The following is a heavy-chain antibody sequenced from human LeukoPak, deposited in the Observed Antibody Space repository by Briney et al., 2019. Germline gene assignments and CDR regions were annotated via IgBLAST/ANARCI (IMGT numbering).Heavy chain of an antibody. Sequence: GGSLRLSCAASGFTVNSKYMSWVRQAPGKGLEWVSVMYSGGSTNYADSVKGRFTISRDNSKNTLYLEMNSLRAEDTAVYYCAKMPTYSSSADAFDIWGQGTMVTVSS. V-gene: IGHV3-53*01. J-gene: IGHJ3*02. CDR1: GFTVNSKY. D-gene: IGHD6-6*01. CDR3: AKMPTYSSSADAFDI. CDR2: MYSGGST.